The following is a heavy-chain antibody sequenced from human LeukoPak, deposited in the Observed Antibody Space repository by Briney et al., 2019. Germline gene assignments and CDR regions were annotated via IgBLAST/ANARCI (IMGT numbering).Heavy chain of an antibody. Sequence: ASVKVSCKASGYTFTGYYMHWVRQAPGQGLEWMGWINPNSGGTNYAQKLQGRVTMTTDTSTSTAYMELRSLRSDDTAVYYCARVLTLWFGELRGANWFDPWGQGTLVTVSS. CDR2: INPNSGGT. CDR1: GYTFTGYY. V-gene: IGHV1-2*02. J-gene: IGHJ5*02. CDR3: ARVLTLWFGELRGANWFDP. D-gene: IGHD3-10*01.